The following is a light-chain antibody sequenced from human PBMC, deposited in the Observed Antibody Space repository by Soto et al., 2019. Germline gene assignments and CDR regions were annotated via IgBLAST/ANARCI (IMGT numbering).Light chain of an antibody. Sequence: DIQMTQSPSTLSASVGDRVTITCRASQSISSWLAWYQQKPGKAPKLLIYKASSLESGVPPRFSGSGSGTEFTLTISSLQPDDFATYYCQQYNSYSPETFGPGTKVDIK. CDR3: QQYNSYSPET. CDR2: KAS. V-gene: IGKV1-5*03. CDR1: QSISSW. J-gene: IGKJ3*01.